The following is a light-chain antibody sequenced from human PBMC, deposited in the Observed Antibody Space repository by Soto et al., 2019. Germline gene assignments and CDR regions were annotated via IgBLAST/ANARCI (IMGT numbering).Light chain of an antibody. Sequence: QSALTQPPSVSGSPGQSVTISSTGTSSDVGSYNRVSWYQQPPGTAPKLMIYEVTNRPSGVPNRFSASKSGNTASLTISGLQAEDEADYYCTSYTSSRTWVFGGGTKLTVL. V-gene: IGLV2-18*02. J-gene: IGLJ3*02. CDR2: EVT. CDR1: SSDVGSYNR. CDR3: TSYTSSRTWV.